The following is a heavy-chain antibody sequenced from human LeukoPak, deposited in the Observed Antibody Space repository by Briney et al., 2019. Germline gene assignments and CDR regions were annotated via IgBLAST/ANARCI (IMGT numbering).Heavy chain of an antibody. CDR1: GFTVSSNS. Sequence: GGSLRLSCTVSGFTVSSNSMSWVRQAPGKGLEWVSFIYSDNTHYSDSVKGRFTISRDNSKNTLYLQMNSLRAEDTALYYCARDYSATYYSWFDPWGQGTLVTVSS. V-gene: IGHV3-53*01. CDR2: IYSDNT. D-gene: IGHD1-26*01. CDR3: ARDYSATYYSWFDP. J-gene: IGHJ5*02.